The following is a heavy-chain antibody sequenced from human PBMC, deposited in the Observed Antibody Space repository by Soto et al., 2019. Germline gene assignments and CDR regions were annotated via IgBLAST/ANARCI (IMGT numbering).Heavy chain of an antibody. CDR2: IYYSGTT. J-gene: IGHJ2*01. V-gene: IGHV4-59*01. Sequence: QVQLQESGPGLVKPSETLSLTCTVSGGSISSYYWNWVRQPPGKGLEWIGDIYYSGTTTYNPSLKSRVTLSVDTSKTQFSLKLRSVTAADTAVYYWARDSRAMRVFDLWGRGTLVTVFS. CDR3: ARDSRAMRVFDL. CDR1: GGSISSYY. D-gene: IGHD2-2*01.